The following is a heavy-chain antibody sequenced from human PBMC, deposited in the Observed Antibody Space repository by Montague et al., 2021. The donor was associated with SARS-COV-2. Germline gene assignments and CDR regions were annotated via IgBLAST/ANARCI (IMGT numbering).Heavy chain of an antibody. CDR1: GGSISSSSYY. J-gene: IGHJ5*02. Sequence: SETRSLTCTVSGGSISSSSYYWGWIRQPPGKGLEWIGSIYYSGSTYYNPSLQSRVTISVDTSKNQFSLKLSSVTAADTAVYYCARNPADYYGSGSYPTWENWFDPWGQGTLVTVSS. D-gene: IGHD3-10*01. V-gene: IGHV4-39*01. CDR2: IYYSGST. CDR3: ARNPADYYGSGSYPTWENWFDP.